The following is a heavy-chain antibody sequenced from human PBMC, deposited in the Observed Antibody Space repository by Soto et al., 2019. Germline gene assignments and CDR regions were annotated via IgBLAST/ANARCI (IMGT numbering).Heavy chain of an antibody. D-gene: IGHD1-26*01. J-gene: IGHJ6*02. CDR2: IYYSGST. V-gene: IGHV4-59*08. CDR1: GGSISSYY. CDR3: ARHTQLPRAHYYYGMDV. Sequence: QVQLQESGPGLVKPSETLSLTCTVSGGSISSYYWSWIRQPPGKGLEWIGYIYYSGSTNYNPSLKSRVTISVDPSKNQFSRKLSSVTAADTAVYYCARHTQLPRAHYYYGMDVWGQGTTVTVSS.